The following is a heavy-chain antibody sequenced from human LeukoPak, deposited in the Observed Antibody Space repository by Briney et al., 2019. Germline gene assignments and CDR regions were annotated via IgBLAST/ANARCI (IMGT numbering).Heavy chain of an antibody. V-gene: IGHV1-2*02. Sequence: ASVKVSCKASGYTCTGYYMHWVRQAPGQGLEWMGWINPNSGGTNYAQKFQGRVTMTRDTSISTAYMELSRLRSDDTAVYYCARPAFRQLATGSFDYWGQGTLVTVSS. J-gene: IGHJ4*02. CDR2: INPNSGGT. D-gene: IGHD6-13*01. CDR1: GYTCTGYY. CDR3: ARPAFRQLATGSFDY.